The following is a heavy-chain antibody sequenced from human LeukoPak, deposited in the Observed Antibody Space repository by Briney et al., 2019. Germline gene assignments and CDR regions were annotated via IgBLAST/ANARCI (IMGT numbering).Heavy chain of an antibody. CDR1: GYTFTSYD. CDR2: MNPYRGNT. Sequence: ASVKVSCKASGYTFTSYDINWVRQATGQGPEWMGWMNPYRGNTGYAQKFQGRVTMTRNTSINTAYMELSSLRSEDTAVYYCARGSGGNLFDPWGQGTLVTVSS. CDR3: ARGSGGNLFDP. V-gene: IGHV1-8*01. J-gene: IGHJ5*02. D-gene: IGHD1-1*01.